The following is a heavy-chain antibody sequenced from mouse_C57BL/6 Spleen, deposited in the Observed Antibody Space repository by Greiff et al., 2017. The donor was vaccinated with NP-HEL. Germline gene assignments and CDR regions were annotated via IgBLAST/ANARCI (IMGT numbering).Heavy chain of an antibody. J-gene: IGHJ4*01. CDR3: TRNYGADYYAMDY. V-gene: IGHV2-9-1*01. Sequence: VKLVESGPGLVAPSQSLSITCTVSGFSLTSYAISWVRQPPGKGLEWLGVIWTGGGTNYNSALKSRLSISKDNSKSQVFLKMNSLQTDDTARYYCTRNYGADYYAMDYWGQGTSVTVSS. D-gene: IGHD3-3*01. CDR2: IWTGGGT. CDR1: GFSLTSYA.